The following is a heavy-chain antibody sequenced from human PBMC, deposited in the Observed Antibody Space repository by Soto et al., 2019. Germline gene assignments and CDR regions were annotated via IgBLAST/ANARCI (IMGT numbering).Heavy chain of an antibody. J-gene: IGHJ5*02. CDR3: AKIPSRGMIFGAGS. CDR1: GFIFRNHV. Sequence: GGSLRLSCAASGFIFRNHVLNWVRQAPGKGLEWVSAIDNSGDGSFYADSVKGRFIISRDNSKDTVFLHMNNLRPEDTAFYYCAKIPSRGMIFGAGSWGQGTLLTVSS. CDR2: IDNSGDGS. V-gene: IGHV3-23*05. D-gene: IGHD3-3*01.